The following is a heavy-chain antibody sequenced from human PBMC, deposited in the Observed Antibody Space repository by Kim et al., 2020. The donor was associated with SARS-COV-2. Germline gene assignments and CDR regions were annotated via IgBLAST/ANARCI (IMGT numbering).Heavy chain of an antibody. CDR3: ARGYCSGGSCYPSYGFAY. J-gene: IGHJ4*02. CDR1: GGSISSSSYY. V-gene: IGHV4-39*01. CDR2: IYYSGST. Sequence: SETLSLTFTVSGGSISSSSYYWGWIRQPPGQGLEWIGSIYYSGSTYYTPSLKSRVTISVDTSKTQFSLKLSSVTAAYTAVYYCARGYCSGGSCYPSYGFAYCGQGTLVTVSS. D-gene: IGHD2-15*01.